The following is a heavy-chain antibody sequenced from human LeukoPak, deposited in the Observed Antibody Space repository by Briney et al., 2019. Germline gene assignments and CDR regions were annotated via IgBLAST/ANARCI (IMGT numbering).Heavy chain of an antibody. D-gene: IGHD2-15*01. V-gene: IGHV5-51*01. CDR2: IYPGDSDT. Sequence: GESLKISCKGSGYSLTSYWIAWVGQMPGKGLEWMGIIYPGDSDTRYSPSFHGQVTISADKSISTAYLQWSSLKASDTAMYYCARRGFCSGGDCYSAAFDIWGQGTVVTVSS. CDR3: ARRGFCSGGDCYSAAFDI. J-gene: IGHJ3*02. CDR1: GYSLTSYW.